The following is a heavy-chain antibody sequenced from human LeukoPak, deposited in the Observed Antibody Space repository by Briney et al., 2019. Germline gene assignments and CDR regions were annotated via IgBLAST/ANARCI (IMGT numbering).Heavy chain of an antibody. V-gene: IGHV3-30*03. CDR1: GLTFSNYA. Sequence: HSGGSLRLSCAASGLTFSNYAVHWVRQAPGKGLEWVAVISSDGSNYRYTDSVKGRFTISRDNSKNTLYHEMNSLRAEDTAVYYCGGGGWYYFHYRGQGTLVTVSS. J-gene: IGHJ4*02. CDR2: ISSDGSNY. CDR3: GGGGWYYFHY. D-gene: IGHD2-15*01.